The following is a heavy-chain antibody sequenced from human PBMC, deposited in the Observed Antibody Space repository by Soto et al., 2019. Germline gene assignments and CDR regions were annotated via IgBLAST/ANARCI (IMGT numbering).Heavy chain of an antibody. Sequence: KGACQASGYTFTVDYVHWLRKTHGQGLEWMGWINPNSGGTNYAQKFQGWVTMTRDTSISTAYMELSRLRSDDTAVYYCARVQAIVATRGDSDAFDIWGQGTMVTVSS. CDR1: GYTFTVDY. J-gene: IGHJ3*02. D-gene: IGHD5-12*01. CDR2: INPNSGGT. CDR3: ARVQAIVATRGDSDAFDI. V-gene: IGHV1-2*04.